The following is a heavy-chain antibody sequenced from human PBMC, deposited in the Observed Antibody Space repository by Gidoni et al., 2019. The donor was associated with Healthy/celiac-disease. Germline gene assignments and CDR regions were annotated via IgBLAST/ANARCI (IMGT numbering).Heavy chain of an antibody. V-gene: IGHV2-26*01. Sequence: QVTLKESGPVLVKPTETLTLTCTVSGFSLSNARMGVSWFRQPPGKALEWLAHIFSNDEKSYSTALKSRLNISKDTSKSQVVLTMTNMDPVDTATYYCARVTLYGDPNYFDYWGQGTLVTVSS. D-gene: IGHD4-17*01. CDR3: ARVTLYGDPNYFDY. J-gene: IGHJ4*02. CDR2: IFSNDEK. CDR1: GFSLSNARMG.